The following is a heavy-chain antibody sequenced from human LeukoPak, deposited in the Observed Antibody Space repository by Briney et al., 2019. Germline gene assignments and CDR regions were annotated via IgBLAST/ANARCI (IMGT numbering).Heavy chain of an antibody. CDR3: AKMEGATPGLYSFDS. D-gene: IGHD2-15*01. V-gene: IGHV3-23*01. Sequence: PGASLRLSCAASGFTFSGYAMSWVRQAPGKGLEWVSHVYGGGVGSYYADSVRGRFTISRDNSKNTLYLQMSSLRAEDTGVYYCAKMEGATPGLYSFDSWGQGTLVTVSS. CDR2: VYGGGVGS. CDR1: GFTFSGYA. J-gene: IGHJ4*02.